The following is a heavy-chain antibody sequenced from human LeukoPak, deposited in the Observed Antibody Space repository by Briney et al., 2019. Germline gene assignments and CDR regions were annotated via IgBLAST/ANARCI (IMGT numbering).Heavy chain of an antibody. CDR1: GYTFTAYY. CDR2: INPNSGAT. D-gene: IGHD2-2*01. J-gene: IGHJ6*03. Sequence: ASVRVSCKASGYTFTAYYIHWVRQAPGQGLEWMGWINPNSGATNYAQNFQGRVTMTRDTSISTAYMELSRLRSDDTAVYYCAREGCSSTSCYHYYYYMDVWGKGTTVTVSS. CDR3: AREGCSSTSCYHYYYYMDV. V-gene: IGHV1-2*02.